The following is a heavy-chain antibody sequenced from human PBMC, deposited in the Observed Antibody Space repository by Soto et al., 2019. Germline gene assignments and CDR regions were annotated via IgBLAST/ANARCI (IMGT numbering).Heavy chain of an antibody. CDR1: GFTFSSYG. CDR3: AKLRGSYSRHYYGMDV. V-gene: IGHV3-33*06. Sequence: QVQLVESGGGVVQPGRSLRLSCAASGFTFSSYGMHWVRQAPGKGLEWVAVIWYDGSNKYYADSVKGRFTISRDNSKNTLYLQMNSLRAEDTAVYYCAKLRGSYSRHYYGMDVWGQGTTVTVSS. CDR2: IWYDGSNK. J-gene: IGHJ6*02. D-gene: IGHD1-26*01.